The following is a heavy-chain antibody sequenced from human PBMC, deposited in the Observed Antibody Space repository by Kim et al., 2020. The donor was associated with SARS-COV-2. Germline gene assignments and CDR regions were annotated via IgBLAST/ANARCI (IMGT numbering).Heavy chain of an antibody. J-gene: IGHJ3*02. V-gene: IGHV3-21*01. D-gene: IGHD6-13*01. CDR3: ARSRAGHSRRWDAFDI. CDR1: GFTFSSYS. Sequence: GGSLRLSCAASGFTFSSYSMNWVRQAPGKGLEWVSSISSSSSYIYYADSVKGRFTISRDNAKNSLYLQMNSLRAEDTAVYYCARSRAGHSRRWDAFDIWGQGTMVTVSS. CDR2: ISSSSSYI.